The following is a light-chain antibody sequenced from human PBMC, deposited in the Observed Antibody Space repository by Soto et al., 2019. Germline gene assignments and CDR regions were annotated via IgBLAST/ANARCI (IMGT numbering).Light chain of an antibody. CDR1: QSISSW. V-gene: IGKV1-5*03. Sequence: DIQMTQSPSTLSASVGDRVTITCRASQSISSWLAWYQQKPGKAPKLLIYKASSLESGVPSRFSGSGSGTEFTITISSLQPDDFATYYCQHYNGYSGTFGQGTKVDIK. J-gene: IGKJ1*01. CDR3: QHYNGYSGT. CDR2: KAS.